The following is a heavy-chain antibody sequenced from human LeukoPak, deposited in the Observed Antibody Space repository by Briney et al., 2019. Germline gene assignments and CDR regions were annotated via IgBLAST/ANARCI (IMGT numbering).Heavy chain of an antibody. V-gene: IGHV3-48*01. D-gene: IGHD1-26*01. CDR3: ARQSGPYYGSLDY. J-gene: IGHJ4*02. CDR2: ITSSSSTI. CDR1: GFTFSSYS. Sequence: GGSLRLSCAASGFTFSSYSMNWVCQAPGKGLEWISYITSSSSTIYYADSVKGRFTVSRDNAKNSLYLQLSSLRAEDTAVYYGARQSGPYYGSLDYWGQGTLVTVSS.